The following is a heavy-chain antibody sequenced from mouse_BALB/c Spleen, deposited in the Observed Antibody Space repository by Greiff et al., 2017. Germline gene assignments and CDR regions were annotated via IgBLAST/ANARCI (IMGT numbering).Heavy chain of an antibody. V-gene: IGHV1-69*02. D-gene: IGHD3-1*01. CDR3: TREEGSGYDGFAY. Sequence: QVQLQQPGAELVRPGASVKLSCKASGYTFPSYWINWVKQRPGQGLEWIGNIYPSDSYTNYNQKFKDKATLTVDKSSSTAYMQLSSPTSEDSAVYYCTREEGSGYDGFAYWGQGTLVTVSA. CDR1: GYTFPSYW. CDR2: IYPSDSYT. J-gene: IGHJ3*01.